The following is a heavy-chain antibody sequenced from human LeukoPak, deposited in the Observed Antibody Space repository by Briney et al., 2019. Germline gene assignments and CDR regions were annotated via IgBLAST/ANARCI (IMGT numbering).Heavy chain of an antibody. J-gene: IGHJ6*03. CDR2: IYYSGST. CDR3: AREPRYCSRTTSCYHANYFYYMDV. D-gene: IGHD2-2*01. CDR1: GGSISGYY. V-gene: IGHV4-59*01. Sequence: SETLSLTCTVSGGSISGYYWSWIRQPPGKGLEWIGYIYYSGSTSYNPSLKSRVTISVDTSKNQFSLKLNSVTAADTAVYYCAREPRYCSRTTSCYHANYFYYMDVWGKGTTVTVSS.